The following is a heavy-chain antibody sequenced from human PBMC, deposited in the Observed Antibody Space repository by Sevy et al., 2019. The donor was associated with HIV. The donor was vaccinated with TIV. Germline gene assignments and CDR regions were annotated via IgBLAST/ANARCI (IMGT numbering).Heavy chain of an antibody. J-gene: IGHJ6*02. D-gene: IGHD6-13*01. Sequence: SETLSLTCTVSGGSISSSSYYWGWIRQPPGKGLEWIGSIYYSGSTYYNPSLKSRVTISVDTSKNQFSLKLSSVTAADTAVYYCARHSVGGSWYVPSPHYYYYGMDVWGQGTTVTVSS. CDR2: IYYSGST. CDR1: GGSISSSSYY. V-gene: IGHV4-39*01. CDR3: ARHSVGGSWYVPSPHYYYYGMDV.